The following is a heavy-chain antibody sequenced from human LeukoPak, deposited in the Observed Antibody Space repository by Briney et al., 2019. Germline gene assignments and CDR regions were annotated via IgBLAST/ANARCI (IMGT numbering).Heavy chain of an antibody. CDR3: SRAYDSGTYSSFDS. V-gene: IGHV3-7*01. J-gene: IGHJ4*02. Sequence: PGGSLRLSCAASGFTFSSYWMSWVRQAPGKGLEWVANIKQDGSEKYYVDSVKGRFTISRDNAKNTLFLQMNSLRAEDTAVYYCSRAYDSGTYSSFDSWGQGTLVTVTS. D-gene: IGHD3-10*01. CDR2: IKQDGSEK. CDR1: GFTFSSYW.